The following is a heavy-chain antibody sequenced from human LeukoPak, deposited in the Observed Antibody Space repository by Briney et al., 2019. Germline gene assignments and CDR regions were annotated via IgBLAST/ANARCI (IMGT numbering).Heavy chain of an antibody. CDR3: ARDSKDYYGSGSF. J-gene: IGHJ4*02. Sequence: PGGSLRLSCAASGFTFSSYAMHWVRQAPDKGLEWVAVISYDGSNKYYADSVKGRFTISRDNSKNTLYLQMNSLRAEDTAVYYCARDSKDYYGSGSFWGQGTLVTVSS. CDR1: GFTFSSYA. D-gene: IGHD3-10*01. V-gene: IGHV3-30-3*01. CDR2: ISYDGSNK.